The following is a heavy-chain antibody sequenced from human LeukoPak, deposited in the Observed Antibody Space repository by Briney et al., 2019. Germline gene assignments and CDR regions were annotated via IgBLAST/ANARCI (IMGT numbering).Heavy chain of an antibody. J-gene: IGHJ4*02. CDR1: GITITSYG. Sequence: PSGITITSYGISWEISVVAEAFKKKGWISANNVNTNYAQKLQGRVTMTTDTSTSTAYMELRSLRSDDTAVYYCARDRTRGYYNYWGQGTLVSVSS. CDR2: ISANNVNT. CDR3: ARDRTRGYYNY. D-gene: IGHD3-22*01. V-gene: IGHV1-18*01.